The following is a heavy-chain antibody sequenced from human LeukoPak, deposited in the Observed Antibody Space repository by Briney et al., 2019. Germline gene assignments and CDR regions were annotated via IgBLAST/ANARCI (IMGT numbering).Heavy chain of an antibody. V-gene: IGHV3-21*01. D-gene: IGHD2/OR15-2a*01. CDR3: VRIPNSANFPNWFDP. CDR1: GFTFSSYE. J-gene: IGHJ5*02. Sequence: PGGSLRLSCAASGFTFSSYEMNWVRQAPGKGLEWVSSISSSSTYIYYADSVKGRFTISRDNAKNSLYLQMNSLRAEDTAVYYCVRIPNSANFPNWFDPWGQGTLVTVSS. CDR2: ISSSSTYI.